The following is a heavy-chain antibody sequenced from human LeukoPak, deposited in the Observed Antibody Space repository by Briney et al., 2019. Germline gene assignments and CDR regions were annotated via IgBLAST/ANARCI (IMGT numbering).Heavy chain of an antibody. J-gene: IGHJ4*02. D-gene: IGHD6-6*01. CDR1: GFTFSSYW. Sequence: GGSLRLSCAVSGFTFSSYWMSWVRQAPGKGLEWVANMKPDGSEKYYVDSVKGRFTISRDNAKNSLYLQMNSLRAEDTAVYYCARDYTSIAAGSGYWGQGTLVTVSS. V-gene: IGHV3-7*01. CDR3: ARDYTSIAAGSGY. CDR2: MKPDGSEK.